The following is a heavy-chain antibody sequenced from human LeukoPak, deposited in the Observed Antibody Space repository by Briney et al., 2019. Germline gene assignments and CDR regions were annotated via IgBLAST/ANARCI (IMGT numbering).Heavy chain of an antibody. V-gene: IGHV3-7*01. Sequence: PGGSLRLSCAASGFTFSSYWMSWVRQAPGKGLEWVANIKQDGSEKYYVDSVKGRFTISRDNAKNSLYLQMNSLSAEDTAVYYCASFWGSRESDRLRDGVDVWGQGTTVTVSS. CDR1: GFTFSSYW. CDR2: IKQDGSEK. D-gene: IGHD3-16*01. CDR3: ASFWGSRESDRLRDGVDV. J-gene: IGHJ6*02.